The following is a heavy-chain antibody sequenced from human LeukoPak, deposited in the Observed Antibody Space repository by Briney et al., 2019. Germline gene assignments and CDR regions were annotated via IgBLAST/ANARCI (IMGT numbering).Heavy chain of an antibody. Sequence: GGSLRLSCAASGFTFSSYGMHWVRQAPGKGLEWVAVISYDGSNKYYADSVKGRFTISRDNSKNTLYLQMNSLRAEDTAVYYCAKVGIAAAGTPLGYWGQGTLVTVSS. D-gene: IGHD6-13*01. J-gene: IGHJ4*02. CDR1: GFTFSSYG. CDR2: ISYDGSNK. V-gene: IGHV3-30*18. CDR3: AKVGIAAAGTPLGY.